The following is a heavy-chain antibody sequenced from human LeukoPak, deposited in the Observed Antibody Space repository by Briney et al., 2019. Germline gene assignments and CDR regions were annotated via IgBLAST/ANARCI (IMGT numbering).Heavy chain of an antibody. CDR1: GFDSSDSS. Sequence: GGSLRLSCATSGFDSSDSSMHWVRQASGNGLEWVARIRSKGNTYATAYAASVKGRFSISRDDSKNTAYLQMNSLKTEDTAFYYCTGASAMYWGQGTLVTVSS. V-gene: IGHV3-73*01. J-gene: IGHJ4*02. CDR3: TGASAMY. CDR2: IRSKGNTYAT.